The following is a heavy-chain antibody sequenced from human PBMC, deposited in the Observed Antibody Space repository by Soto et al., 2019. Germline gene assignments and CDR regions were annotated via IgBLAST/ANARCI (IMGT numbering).Heavy chain of an antibody. D-gene: IGHD3-9*01. CDR3: ARVDHRGYFAILTDY. Sequence: SETLSLTCTVSGDSLSSGGHYWSWIRQHPGKGLEWIGHIYDSVNTYYSPSLRSRVTISADMSKNQFSLNLRSATAADTAVYYCARVDHRGYFAILTDYWGQGTLVTVSS. J-gene: IGHJ4*02. V-gene: IGHV4-31*02. CDR1: GDSLSSGGHY. CDR2: IYDSVNT.